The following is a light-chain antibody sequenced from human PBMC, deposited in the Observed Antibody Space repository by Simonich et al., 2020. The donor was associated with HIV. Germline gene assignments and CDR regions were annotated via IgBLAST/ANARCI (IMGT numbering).Light chain of an antibody. CDR1: SSNIGSNY. J-gene: IGLJ3*02. Sequence: QSVLTQPPSASGTPGQRVTISCSGSSSNIGSNYVYWYQQLPGTAPKLLIYTNHQRPSWVPDRFSGSKSATSASLAISGLRSEDEADYYCQSSDSSLSGSVFGGGTKLTVL. CDR2: TNH. CDR3: QSSDSSLSGSV. V-gene: IGLV1-47*01.